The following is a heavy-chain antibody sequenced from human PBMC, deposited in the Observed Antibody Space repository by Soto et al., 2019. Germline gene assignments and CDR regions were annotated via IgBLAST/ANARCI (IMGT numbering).Heavy chain of an antibody. D-gene: IGHD5-18*01. CDR3: AGMISGSYGYRGNWFDP. CDR1: GYTFTGYY. Sequence: GASVKVSCKASGYTFTGYYMHWVRQAPGQGLEWMGWINPNSGGTNYAQKFQGWVTMTRDTSISTAYMELSRLRSDDTAVYYCAGMISGSYGYRGNWFDPWGQGTLVTVSS. CDR2: INPNSGGT. V-gene: IGHV1-2*04. J-gene: IGHJ5*02.